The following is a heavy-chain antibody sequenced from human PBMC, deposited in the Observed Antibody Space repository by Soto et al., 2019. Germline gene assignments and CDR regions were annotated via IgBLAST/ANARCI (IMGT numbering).Heavy chain of an antibody. J-gene: IGHJ3*02. V-gene: IGHV3-21*01. CDR3: ARGGFDIDYGGYPHDAFDI. CDR1: KFTFSSYS. D-gene: IGHD4-17*01. CDR2: ISSSSSYI. Sequence: EVQLVESGGGLVKPGGSLRLSCAASKFTFSSYSMNWVRQAPGKGLEWVSSISSSSSYIYYADSVRGRFTISRDNAKNSLYLQMNSLRAEDTAVYYGARGGFDIDYGGYPHDAFDIWGQGTTVTVSS.